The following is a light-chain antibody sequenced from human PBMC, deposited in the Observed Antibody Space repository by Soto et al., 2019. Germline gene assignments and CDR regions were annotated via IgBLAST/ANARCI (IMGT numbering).Light chain of an antibody. CDR1: QGIGTY. CDR2: ASS. J-gene: IGKJ5*01. Sequence: IQLTQSPSSLSASVGDRVTVTCRASQGIGTYLVWYQQKSGKAPTVLIYASSTLQTGAPSRFSGSGSGTHFSLTIRRLEPEDFAVYYCQQYGSSPRTFGQGTRLEIK. V-gene: IGKV1-9*01. CDR3: QQYGSSPRT.